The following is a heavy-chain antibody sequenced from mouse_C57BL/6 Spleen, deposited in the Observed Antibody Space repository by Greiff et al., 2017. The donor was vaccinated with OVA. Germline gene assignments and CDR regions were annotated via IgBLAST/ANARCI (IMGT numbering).Heavy chain of an antibody. CDR3: ARRGYWDLDY. D-gene: IGHD4-1*01. CDR2: IYPGSGSN. Sequence: QVQLQQSGAELVKPGASVKMSCKASGYTFTSYWITWVKQRPGQGLEWIGDIYPGSGSNYYNEKFKSKATLTVDTSSSTVYMQLSSLTSEDSAVYDCARRGYWDLDYWGQGTTLTVSS. CDR1: GYTFTSYW. V-gene: IGHV1-55*01. J-gene: IGHJ2*01.